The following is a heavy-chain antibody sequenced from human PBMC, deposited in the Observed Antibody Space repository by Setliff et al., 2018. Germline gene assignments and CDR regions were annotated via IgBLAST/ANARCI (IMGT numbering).Heavy chain of an antibody. CDR3: ARVFGDFDTFDV. V-gene: IGHV4-39*07. Sequence: PETLSLTCTVSGGSIRSISYYWGWIRQPPGKGLEWIGSIYYRGSTFSNPSLRSRLTISEDTSKSQFSLTLTSVTAADTAVYYCARVFGDFDTFDVWGHGTMVTVSS. J-gene: IGHJ3*01. CDR2: IYYRGST. D-gene: IGHD3-3*01. CDR1: GGSIRSISYY.